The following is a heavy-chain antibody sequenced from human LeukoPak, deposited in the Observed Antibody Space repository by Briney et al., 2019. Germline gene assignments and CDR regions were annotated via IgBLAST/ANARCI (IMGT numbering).Heavy chain of an antibody. CDR2: ISGSGGSA. CDR3: ARNYYGSGSYYIDY. D-gene: IGHD3-10*01. J-gene: IGHJ4*02. CDR1: GFTFSSYA. V-gene: IGHV3-23*01. Sequence: PGGSLRLSCAASGFTFSSYAMSWVRQAPGKGLEWVSGISGSGGSAYYADSVKGRFTISRDNSKNTLYLQMNSLRAEDTAVYYCARNYYGSGSYYIDYWGQGTLVTVSS.